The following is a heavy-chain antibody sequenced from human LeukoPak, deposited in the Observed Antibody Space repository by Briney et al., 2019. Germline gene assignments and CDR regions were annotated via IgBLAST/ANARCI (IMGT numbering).Heavy chain of an antibody. Sequence: GGSLRLSCAASGFTFSSYSMNWVRQAPGKGLEWVSSISSSSSYIYYADSVKGRFTISRDNAKNSLYLQMNSLRAEDTAVYYCARDIVVVGFDYWGQGTLVTVYS. J-gene: IGHJ4*02. CDR2: ISSSSSYI. CDR1: GFTFSSYS. V-gene: IGHV3-21*01. CDR3: ARDIVVVGFDY. D-gene: IGHD3-22*01.